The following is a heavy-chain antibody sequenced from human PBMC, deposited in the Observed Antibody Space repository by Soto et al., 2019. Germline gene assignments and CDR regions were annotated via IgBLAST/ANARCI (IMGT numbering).Heavy chain of an antibody. V-gene: IGHV1-46*01. CDR3: ARWRLRFGELSLYSYYGLAV. CDR2: INPSGGST. Sequence: SVKVSCKASGYTFTSYYMHWVRQAPGQGLEWMGIINPSGGSTSYAQKFQGRVTMTRDTSTSTVYMELSSLRSEDTAVYYCARWRLRFGELSLYSYYGLAVWGQGTTVTVFS. CDR1: GYTFTSYY. J-gene: IGHJ6*02. D-gene: IGHD3-16*02.